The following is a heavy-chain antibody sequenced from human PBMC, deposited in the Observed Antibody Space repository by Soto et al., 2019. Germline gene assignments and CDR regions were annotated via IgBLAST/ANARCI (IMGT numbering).Heavy chain of an antibody. V-gene: IGHV3-11*06. D-gene: IGHD6-6*01. CDR2: ISSSSSYT. Sequence: QVQLVESGGGLVKPGGSLRLSCAASGFTFSDYYMSWIRQAPGKGLEWVSYISSSSSYTNYADSVKGRFTISRDNAKNSLYMQMNSLRAEDTAVYYCARGYSSSSGEDYWGQGTLVTVSS. CDR1: GFTFSDYY. J-gene: IGHJ4*02. CDR3: ARGYSSSSGEDY.